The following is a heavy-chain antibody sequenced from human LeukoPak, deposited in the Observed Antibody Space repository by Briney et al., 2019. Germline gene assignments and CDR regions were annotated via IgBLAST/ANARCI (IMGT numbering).Heavy chain of an antibody. CDR2: IRYDGSNK. J-gene: IGHJ4*02. V-gene: IGHV3-30*02. Sequence: GGSLRLSCAASGFTFSNYGMHWVRQAPGKGLEWVAFIRYDGSNKYYADSVKGRFTISRDNSKNTLYLQMNSLIPEDTAVYYCAKDVEILLWFGELPDYWGQGTLVTVSS. CDR1: GFTFSNYG. D-gene: IGHD3-10*01. CDR3: AKDVEILLWFGELPDY.